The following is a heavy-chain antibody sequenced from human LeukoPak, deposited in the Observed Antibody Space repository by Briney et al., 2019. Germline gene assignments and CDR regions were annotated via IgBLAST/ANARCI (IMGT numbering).Heavy chain of an antibody. CDR2: INHSGST. J-gene: IGHJ4*02. V-gene: IGHV4-38-2*02. CDR3: ARRSPGLDYYDSSGLPNFDY. Sequence: SETLSLTCSVAGYSISSNYYWGWIRQPPGKGLEWIGEINHSGSTNYNPSLKSRGTISVDTSKNQFSLKLSSVTAAETAVYYCARRSPGLDYYDSSGLPNFDYWGQGTLVTVSS. CDR1: GYSISSNYY. D-gene: IGHD3-22*01.